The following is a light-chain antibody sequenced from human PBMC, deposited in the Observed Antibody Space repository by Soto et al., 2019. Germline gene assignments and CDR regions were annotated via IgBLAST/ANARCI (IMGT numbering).Light chain of an antibody. CDR1: QSISSY. CDR2: AAS. CDR3: QQSYSIPTG. Sequence: DIQMTQSPSSLSASVGDRVTITCRASQSISSYLNWYQQKPGKAPKLLIYAASSLQSGVPSRFSGSGSGTDFTLTISSLQPEDFATYYCQQSYSIPTGFGQGTKLEIK. J-gene: IGKJ2*03. V-gene: IGKV1-39*01.